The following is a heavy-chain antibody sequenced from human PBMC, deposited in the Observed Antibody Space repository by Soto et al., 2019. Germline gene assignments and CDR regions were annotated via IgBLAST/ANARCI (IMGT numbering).Heavy chain of an antibody. CDR1: GGTFSSYA. D-gene: IGHD6-13*01. J-gene: IGHJ6*02. V-gene: IGHV1-69*04. CDR2: IIPILGIA. Sequence: ASVKVSCKASGGTFSSYAISWVRQAPGQGLEWMGRIIPILGIANYAQKFQGRVTITADKSTSTAYMELSSLRSEDTAVYYCAREQQGYYGMDVWGQGTTVTVSS. CDR3: AREQQGYYGMDV.